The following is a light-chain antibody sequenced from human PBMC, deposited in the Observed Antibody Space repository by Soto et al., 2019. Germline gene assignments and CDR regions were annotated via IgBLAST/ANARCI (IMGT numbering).Light chain of an antibody. J-gene: IGKJ3*01. V-gene: IGKV2-30*01. CDR2: KVS. CDR3: MQSAQWPRT. Sequence: DVVMTQSPLSLPVTLGQPASISCRSSQSIVSSVGNTYLNWFHQRPGQSPRRLIYKVSNRDSGVPDRFSGRGSGTEFTLTISRVEAEDAGVYYCMQSAQWPRTFGPGTKVDIK. CDR1: QSIVSSVGNTY.